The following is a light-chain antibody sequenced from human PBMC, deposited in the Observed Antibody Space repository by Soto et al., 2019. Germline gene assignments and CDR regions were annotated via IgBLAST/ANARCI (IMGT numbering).Light chain of an antibody. CDR3: QKYNSAPSLS. V-gene: IGKV1-27*01. CDR1: QGISNF. CDR2: AAS. Sequence: DIQMTQSPSSLSASVGDRVTITCRASQGISNFLAWYQQRPGKVPKVLIYAASTLQSGVPSRFSGSGSGTDFTLTISSLQPEDVATYYCQKYNSAPSLSFGGGTKMEIK. J-gene: IGKJ4*01.